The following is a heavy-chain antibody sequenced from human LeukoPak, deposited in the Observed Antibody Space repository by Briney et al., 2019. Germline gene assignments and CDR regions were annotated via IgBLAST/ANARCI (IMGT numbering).Heavy chain of an antibody. CDR1: GGSFSGYY. J-gene: IGHJ5*02. CDR2: ISGSGGST. Sequence: TSETLSLTCAVYGGSFSGYYWSWVRHAPGEGLEWVSGISGSGGSTYYADSLKGRFTISRDNSKHTLYVQMNSLRAEDTAVYYCARSYGTYNWFDPWGQGTLVTVSS. V-gene: IGHV3-23*01. D-gene: IGHD1-14*01. CDR3: ARSYGTYNWFDP.